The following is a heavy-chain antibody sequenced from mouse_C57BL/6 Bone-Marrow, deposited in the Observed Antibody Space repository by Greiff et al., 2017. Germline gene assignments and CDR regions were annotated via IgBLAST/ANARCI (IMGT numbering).Heavy chain of an antibody. D-gene: IGHD2-3*01. CDR2: INPGSGGT. Sequence: QVQLKESGAELVRPGTSVKVSCKASGYAFTNYLIEWVKQRPGQGLEWIGVINPGSGGTNYNEKFKGKATLTADKSSSTAYMQLSSLTSEDSAVYFCARIYDGYYYAMDYWGQGTSVTVSS. J-gene: IGHJ4*01. CDR1: GYAFTNYL. V-gene: IGHV1-54*01. CDR3: ARIYDGYYYAMDY.